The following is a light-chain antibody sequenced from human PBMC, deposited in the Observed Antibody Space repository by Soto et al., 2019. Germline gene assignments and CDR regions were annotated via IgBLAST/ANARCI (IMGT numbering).Light chain of an antibody. J-gene: IGKJ5*01. Sequence: DIQMTQSPSSVSASVGDRVTITCRASQSISIYLNWYQQTPGKAPKLLIYGASTLQSGVPSKFRGSGSRTDFTLTIYSVQPEDFATYYCQQYDSYPTFGQGTRLEIK. V-gene: IGKV1-39*01. CDR1: QSISIY. CDR2: GAS. CDR3: QQYDSYPT.